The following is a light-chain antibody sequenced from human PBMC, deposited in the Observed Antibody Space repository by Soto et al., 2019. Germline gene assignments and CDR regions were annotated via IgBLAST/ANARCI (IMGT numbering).Light chain of an antibody. CDR2: VGTGGIVG. V-gene: IGLV9-49*01. Sequence: HLVLTQPPSASASLGASVTLTCTLSSGYSNYKVDWYQQRPGKGPRFVMRVGTGGIVGSKGDGIPDRFSVLGSGLNRYLTIKNIQEEDESDYHCGADHGSGSNFVYVFGTGTKVTVL. J-gene: IGLJ1*01. CDR3: GADHGSGSNFVYV. CDR1: SGYSNYK.